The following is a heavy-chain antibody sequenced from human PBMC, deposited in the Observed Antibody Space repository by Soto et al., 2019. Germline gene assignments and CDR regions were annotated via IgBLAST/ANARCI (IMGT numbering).Heavy chain of an antibody. CDR2: IYYSGST. Sequence: SETLCLTCTVSGGSIRSGGYYWSWIRQPPGKGLEWIGYIYYSGSTNYNPSLKSRVTISVDTSKNQFSLKLSSVTAADTAVYYCARDRGIAAAGLDYWGQGTLVTVSS. CDR3: ARDRGIAAAGLDY. CDR1: GGSIRSGGYY. J-gene: IGHJ4*02. V-gene: IGHV4-61*08. D-gene: IGHD6-13*01.